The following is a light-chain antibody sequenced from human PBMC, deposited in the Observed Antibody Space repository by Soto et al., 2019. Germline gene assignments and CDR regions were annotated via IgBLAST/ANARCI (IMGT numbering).Light chain of an antibody. CDR1: SSDVGGYNY. V-gene: IGLV2-11*01. CDR3: CSYAGSYTHYV. CDR2: DVS. Sequence: QSARTQPRSVSGSPGQSITISCNGTSSDVGGYNYVSWYRQHPGKAPKLMIYDVSKRPSGVPDRFSGSKSGNTASLTISGLQAEDEADYYCCSYAGSYTHYVFGTGTKLTVL. J-gene: IGLJ1*01.